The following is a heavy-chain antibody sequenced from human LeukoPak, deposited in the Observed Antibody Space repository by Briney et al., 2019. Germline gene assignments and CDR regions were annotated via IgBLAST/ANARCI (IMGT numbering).Heavy chain of an antibody. CDR3: ARGAQLWPYDSFDY. Sequence: ASVKVSCKASGYTFTGYYMHWVRQAPGQGLEWMGWINPNSGGTNYAQKFQGRVTMTRDTSISTAYMELSRLRSDDTAVYYCARGAQLWPYDSFDYWGQGTLVTVSS. V-gene: IGHV1-2*02. J-gene: IGHJ4*02. CDR2: INPNSGGT. D-gene: IGHD5-18*01. CDR1: GYTFTGYY.